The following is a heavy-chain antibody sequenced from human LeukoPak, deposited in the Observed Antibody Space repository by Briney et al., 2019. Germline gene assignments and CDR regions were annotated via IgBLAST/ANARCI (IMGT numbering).Heavy chain of an antibody. Sequence: SETLSLTCTVSGGSLSSSSYYWGWIRQPPGKGLEWIGSMYHSGSTYYSPSLKSRVTISADMSKNQFSLKLSSVTAADTAVYYCARIPIEVVHGFFDYWGQGTLVSVSS. J-gene: IGHJ4*02. D-gene: IGHD3-22*01. V-gene: IGHV4-39*01. CDR1: GGSLSSSSYY. CDR3: ARIPIEVVHGFFDY. CDR2: MYHSGST.